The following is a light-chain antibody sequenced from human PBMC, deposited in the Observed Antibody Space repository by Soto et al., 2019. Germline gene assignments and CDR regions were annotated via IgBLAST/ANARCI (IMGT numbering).Light chain of an antibody. V-gene: IGKV3-20*01. CDR1: QSISSRH. CDR3: QHYDTSLRT. Sequence: EIVLTQSPGTLSLSPGERDTLSCRASQSISSRHLAWYQQKPGQAPRLLIYAASTRATDIPDKFSGSGSGADFTLSISRLEPEDFAVYYCQHYDTSLRTFGPGTKVEI. J-gene: IGKJ1*01. CDR2: AAS.